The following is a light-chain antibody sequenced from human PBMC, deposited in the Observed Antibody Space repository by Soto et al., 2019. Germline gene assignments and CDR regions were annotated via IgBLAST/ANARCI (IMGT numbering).Light chain of an antibody. CDR3: HQYGSSPWT. Sequence: EIVLTQSAGTLSLSPGERATLSCRASQSVSSNYLAWYQQKPGQAPRLLIYASSSRATGIPDRFSGSGSGTDFTLTISRLEPEDFAVYYCHQYGSSPWTFDQGTRVEIK. CDR2: ASS. CDR1: QSVSSNY. V-gene: IGKV3-20*01. J-gene: IGKJ1*01.